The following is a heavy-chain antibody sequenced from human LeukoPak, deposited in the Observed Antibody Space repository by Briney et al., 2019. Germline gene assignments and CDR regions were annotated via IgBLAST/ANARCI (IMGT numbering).Heavy chain of an antibody. D-gene: IGHD4/OR15-4a*01. CDR3: ARDSTRTIAHHFDS. CDR1: GGSITGNY. V-gene: IGHV4-59*01. Sequence: SETLSLTCSVSGGSITGNYWSWIRQPPGKGPEWIGYIYYSGGTSYNPSLKSRVSMSVDTSKNQFSLQLSSVTAADTAVYFCARDSTRTIAHHFDSWGHGTLVTVSS. CDR2: IYYSGGT. J-gene: IGHJ4*01.